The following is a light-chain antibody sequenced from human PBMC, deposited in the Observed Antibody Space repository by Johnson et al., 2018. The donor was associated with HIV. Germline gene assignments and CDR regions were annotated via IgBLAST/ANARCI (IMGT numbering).Light chain of an antibody. CDR2: DND. CDR3: GTWDNCLIPVNL. J-gene: IGLJ1*01. CDR1: SSNIGNNY. Sequence: QSVLTQPPSVSAAPGQKVTISCSGSSSNIGNNYISWYQQLPGTAPKLLIYDNDKRPLGIPDRFSGSKSGTYATLGITGLQTGVEADYYCGTWDNCLIPVNLVGTATSVSVL. V-gene: IGLV1-51*01.